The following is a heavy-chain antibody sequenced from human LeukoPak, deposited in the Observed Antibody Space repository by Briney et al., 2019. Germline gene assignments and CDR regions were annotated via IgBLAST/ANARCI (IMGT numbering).Heavy chain of an antibody. V-gene: IGHV3-7*01. D-gene: IGHD3-9*01. CDR3: ARWTIKRDILTGYQYYFDY. CDR1: GFTFSSYW. CDR2: IKQDGSEK. Sequence: GGSLRLSCAASGFTFSSYWMSWVRQAPGKGLEWVANIKQDGSEKYYVDSVKGRFTISRDNAKNSLYLQMNSLRAEDTAVYYCARWTIKRDILTGYQYYFDYWGQGTLVTVSS. J-gene: IGHJ4*02.